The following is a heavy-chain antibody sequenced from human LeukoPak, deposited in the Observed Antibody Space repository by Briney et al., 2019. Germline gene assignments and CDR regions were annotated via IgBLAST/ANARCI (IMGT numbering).Heavy chain of an antibody. V-gene: IGHV3-23*01. CDR3: GKEGRGMGAATIDY. Sequence: GGSLRLSCAASGFTFSNYAMSWVGHAPGKGLEGVSGISGSGGSTYYADSVGRFSISRDNSKNTLYLHMTSLRAEDTAVYYCGKEGRGMGAATIDYWGQGTLVTVSS. CDR2: ISGSGGST. CDR1: GFTFSNYA. J-gene: IGHJ4*02. D-gene: IGHD1-26*01.